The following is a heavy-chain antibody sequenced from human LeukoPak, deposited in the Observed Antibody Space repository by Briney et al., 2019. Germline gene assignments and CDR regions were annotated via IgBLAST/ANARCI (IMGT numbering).Heavy chain of an antibody. CDR1: GGTFSSYT. J-gene: IGHJ4*02. Sequence: SVKVSCKASGGTFSSYTISWVRQAPGQGLEWMGRIIPILGIANYAQKFQGRVTITADKSTSTAYMELSSLRSEDTAVYYCAIARVWLGLIIDYWGQGTLVTVSS. D-gene: IGHD1-7*01. V-gene: IGHV1-69*02. CDR2: IIPILGIA. CDR3: AIARVWLGLIIDY.